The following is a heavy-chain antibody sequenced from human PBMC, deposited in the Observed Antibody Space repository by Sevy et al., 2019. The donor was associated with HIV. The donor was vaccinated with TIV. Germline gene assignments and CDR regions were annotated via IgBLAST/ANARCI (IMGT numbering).Heavy chain of an antibody. CDR3: AKDVYDSSGYYPMGAFDI. J-gene: IGHJ3*02. CDR1: GFSFVTYA. V-gene: IGHV3-23*01. Sequence: GGSLRLSCAASGFSFVTYAMSWVRQPPGKGLEWVSGISGSGGSTYYADSVKGRFTIARDNSKDTRYLQMNSLRAEDTAVYYCAKDVYDSSGYYPMGAFDIWGQGTMVTVSS. D-gene: IGHD3-22*01. CDR2: ISGSGGST.